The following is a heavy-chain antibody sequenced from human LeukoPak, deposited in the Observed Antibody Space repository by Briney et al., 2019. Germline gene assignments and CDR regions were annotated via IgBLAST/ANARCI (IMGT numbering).Heavy chain of an antibody. J-gene: IGHJ6*03. CDR3: ARTSGDYYYYYYMDV. CDR1: GYSISSGYY. V-gene: IGHV4-38-2*02. CDR2: IYHSGST. D-gene: IGHD4-17*01. Sequence: SETLSLTCTVSGYSISSGYYWGWIRQPPGKGLEWIGSIYHSGSTYYNPSLKSRVTISVDTSKNQFSLKLSSVTAADTAVYYCARTSGDYYYYYYMDVWGKGTTVTVSS.